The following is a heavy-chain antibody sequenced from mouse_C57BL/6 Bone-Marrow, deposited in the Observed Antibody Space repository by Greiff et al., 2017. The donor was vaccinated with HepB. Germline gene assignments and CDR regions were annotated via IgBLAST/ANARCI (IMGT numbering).Heavy chain of an antibody. J-gene: IGHJ1*03. CDR3: ARSYDYDGYWYFDV. CDR1: GYAFSSSW. V-gene: IGHV1-82*01. D-gene: IGHD2-4*01. CDR2: IYPGDGDT. Sequence: VQVVESGPELVKPGASVKISCKASGYAFSSSWMNWVKQRPGKGLEWIGRIYPGDGDTNYNGKFKGKATLTADKSSSTAYMQLSSLTSEDSAVYFCARSYDYDGYWYFDVWGTGTTVTVSS.